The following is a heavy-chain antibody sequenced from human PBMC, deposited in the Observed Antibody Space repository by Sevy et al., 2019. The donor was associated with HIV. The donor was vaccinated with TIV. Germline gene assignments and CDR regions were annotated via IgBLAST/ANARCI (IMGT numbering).Heavy chain of an antibody. Sequence: GGSLRLSCAASGFTFSDYYMSWIRQAPGKGLEWLSYISNSGVIYYADSVKGRFTISRDNAKNSLYLQMNSLRAEDTAVYYCAKDILAPGLHFDYWGQRTLVTVSS. J-gene: IGHJ4*02. CDR2: ISNSGVI. V-gene: IGHV3-11*01. D-gene: IGHD3-3*02. CDR1: GFTFSDYY. CDR3: AKDILAPGLHFDY.